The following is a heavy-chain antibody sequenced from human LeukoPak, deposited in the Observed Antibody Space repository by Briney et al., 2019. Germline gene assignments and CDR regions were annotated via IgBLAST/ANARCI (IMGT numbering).Heavy chain of an antibody. CDR3: AKSNGYGLADI. CDR1: GGSISTSNYY. J-gene: IGHJ3*02. CDR2: IFYSGST. V-gene: IGHV4-39*07. D-gene: IGHD6-13*01. Sequence: SETLSLTCTVSGGSISTSNYYWGWIRQPPGKGLEWIGNIFYSGSTYYSPSLRSRVAISLDTSRNQFSLKLNSVTAADTAVYYCAKSNGYGLADIWGQGTMVTVSS.